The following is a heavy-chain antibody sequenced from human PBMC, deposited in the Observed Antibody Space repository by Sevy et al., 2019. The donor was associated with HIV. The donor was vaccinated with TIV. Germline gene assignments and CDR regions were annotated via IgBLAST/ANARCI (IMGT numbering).Heavy chain of an antibody. CDR2: IDSGGST. J-gene: IGHJ6*02. CDR3: ARDRYYDASGYYYYYYGMDV. V-gene: IGHV3-66*01. CDR1: GFTVSGNY. Sequence: GGSLRLSCEASGFTVSGNYMAWVRLAPGKGLEWVSLIDSGGSTYYADSVKGRLTISRDNAKNTLYLQTNPLRAEDTAGYFCARDRYYDASGYYYYYYGMDVWGQGTTVTVSS. D-gene: IGHD3-22*01.